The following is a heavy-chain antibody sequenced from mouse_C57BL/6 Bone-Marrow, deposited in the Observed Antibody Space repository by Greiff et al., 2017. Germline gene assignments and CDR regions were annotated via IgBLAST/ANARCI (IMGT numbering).Heavy chain of an antibody. CDR2: INPGSGGT. D-gene: IGHD4-1*01. CDR3: SRAENLDWDY. CDR1: VYAFTNYL. Sequence: QVQLQQPGAELVRPGTSVKVSCKASVYAFTNYLIEWVKQRPGQGLEWIGVINPGSGGTNYNEKFKGKATRTADKSSSTAYMRLISETSEDSAVDFCSRAENLDWDYWGQGTTLTVSS. V-gene: IGHV1-54*01. J-gene: IGHJ2*01.